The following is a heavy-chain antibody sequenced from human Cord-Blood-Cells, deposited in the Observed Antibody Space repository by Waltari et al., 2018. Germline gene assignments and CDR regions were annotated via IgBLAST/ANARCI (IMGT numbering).Heavy chain of an antibody. J-gene: IGHJ4*02. V-gene: IGHV3-7*01. CDR1: GFTLSSYW. CDR3: ARDHDYGDYYFDY. CDR2: IKQDGSEK. Sequence: EVQLVASGGGLVQPGGSLRLSCAASGFTLSSYWMTWVRQATGKGLEWVDNIKQDGSEKYYVDSVKGRFTISRDNAKNSLYLKMNSLRAEDTAVYYCARDHDYGDYYFDYWGQGTLVTVSS. D-gene: IGHD4-17*01.